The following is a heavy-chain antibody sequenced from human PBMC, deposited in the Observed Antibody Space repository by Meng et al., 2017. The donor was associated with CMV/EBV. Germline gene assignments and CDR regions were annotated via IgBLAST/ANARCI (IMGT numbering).Heavy chain of an antibody. V-gene: IGHV4-39*07. CDR1: GGSIRSSSYY. Sequence: GTGVVHPSESLSRNCTVSGGSIRSSSYYWGWIRQPPGKGLEWIGSIYYSGRPSSHPSLKSRVTISVATSKNQFSLKLSSVTAADTAVYYCARDRDIVVVPGDPWFDPRGQGTLVTVSS. D-gene: IGHD2-2*01. CDR3: ARDRDIVVVPGDPWFDP. J-gene: IGHJ5*02. CDR2: IYYSGRP.